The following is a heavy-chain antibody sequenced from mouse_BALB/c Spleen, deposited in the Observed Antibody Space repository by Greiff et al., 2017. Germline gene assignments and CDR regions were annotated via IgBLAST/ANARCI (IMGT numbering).Heavy chain of an antibody. CDR1: GFNIKDTY. Sequence: VQLQQSGAELVKPGASVKLSCTASGFNIKDTYMHWVKQRPEQGLEWIGRIDPANGNTKYDPKFQGKATITADTSSNTAYLQLSSLTSEDTAVYYGARDDGYYYYYAMDYWGQGTSVTVSS. CDR3: ARDDGYYYYYAMDY. J-gene: IGHJ4*01. D-gene: IGHD2-3*01. V-gene: IGHV14-3*02. CDR2: IDPANGNT.